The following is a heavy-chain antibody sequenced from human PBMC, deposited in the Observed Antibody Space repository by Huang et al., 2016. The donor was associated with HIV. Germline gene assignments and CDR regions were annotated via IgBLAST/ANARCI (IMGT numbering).Heavy chain of an antibody. D-gene: IGHD1-7*01. CDR3: ATKTAAMDI. CDR1: TFTFGAYW. V-gene: IGHV3-7*01. Sequence: VESGGRLVQPGGSIRLSCVGSTFTFGAYWMSWVRQSPGKGLEWVANIKQDESEKDYVESLKGRFNSSRDNAKKVLFLEMNNVRVEDTATYYCATKTAAMDIWGQGTTVTVS. CDR2: IKQDESEK. J-gene: IGHJ6*02.